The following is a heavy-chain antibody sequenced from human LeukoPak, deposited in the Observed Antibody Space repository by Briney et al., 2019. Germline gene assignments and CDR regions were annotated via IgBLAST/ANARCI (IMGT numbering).Heavy chain of an antibody. CDR2: IYHSEST. Sequence: SETLSLTCAVSGGSISSSNWWSRLRHPPGKGLEWIGEIYHSESTNYNASLKSRVTISVDKSKNQFSLKLSSVTAADTAVYYCAFETAMGAFDIWGQGTMVTVSS. D-gene: IGHD5-18*01. J-gene: IGHJ3*02. CDR1: GGSISSSNW. CDR3: AFETAMGAFDI. V-gene: IGHV4-4*02.